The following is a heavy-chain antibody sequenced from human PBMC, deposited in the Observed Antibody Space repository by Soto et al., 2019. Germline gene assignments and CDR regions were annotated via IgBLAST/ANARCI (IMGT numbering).Heavy chain of an antibody. J-gene: IGHJ6*02. V-gene: IGHV3-23*01. CDR3: AKNRRRGLCYGYYGRDYYYGIVV. Sequence: PWGELRRSCSASWFTLCSCGNSLGRQAPGKGLEWGPAVMGRGGSTDHAGSVKGRLTIARDNSKNTLYLQMNSVRAEDTAVYYCAKNRRRGLCYGYYGRDYYYGIVVCGQGTTVTVSS. CDR1: WFTLCSCG. D-gene: IGHD5-18*01. CDR2: VMGRGGST.